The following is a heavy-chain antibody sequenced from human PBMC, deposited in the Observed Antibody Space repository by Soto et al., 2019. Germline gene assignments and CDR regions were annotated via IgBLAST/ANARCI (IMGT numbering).Heavy chain of an antibody. Sequence: QVQLVESGGGVVQPGRSLRLSCAASGFTFSSYGMHWVRQAPGKGLEWVAVIWYDGSNKYYADSVKGRFTISRDNSKNTLYLQMNSLRAEDTAVYYRARDGSIVVVVAATLGTDAFDIWGQGTMVTVSS. CDR3: ARDGSIVVVVAATLGTDAFDI. CDR2: IWYDGSNK. D-gene: IGHD2-15*01. V-gene: IGHV3-33*01. CDR1: GFTFSSYG. J-gene: IGHJ3*02.